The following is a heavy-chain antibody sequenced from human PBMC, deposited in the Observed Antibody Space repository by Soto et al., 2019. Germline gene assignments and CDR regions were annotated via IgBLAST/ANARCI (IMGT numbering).Heavy chain of an antibody. Sequence: SETLSLTCTVSGGSIRTGGYYWSWIRQLPGKGLECIGYIYFSGTTYYNPSLKSRVTISVDASKSQFSLKLTSVTAADTAVYYCATNGGYYDSSGPKYSPHWGQGTLVTVSS. D-gene: IGHD3-22*01. V-gene: IGHV4-31*03. CDR1: GGSIRTGGYY. J-gene: IGHJ1*01. CDR3: ATNGGYYDSSGPKYSPH. CDR2: IYFSGTT.